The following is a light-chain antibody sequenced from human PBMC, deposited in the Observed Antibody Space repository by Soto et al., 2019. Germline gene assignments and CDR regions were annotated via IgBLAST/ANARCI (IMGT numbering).Light chain of an antibody. Sequence: QAVVTQEPSLTVSPGGTVTLTCASSTGAVTSGYYPNWFQQKPGQAPRALIYTTTIKHSWTPARFSGSLLGGKAALTLSGVXPEDEAEYYCLLYYGGAQSWLFGGGTQLTVL. CDR1: TGAVTSGYY. CDR2: TTT. CDR3: LLYYGGAQSWL. J-gene: IGLJ3*02. V-gene: IGLV7-43*01.